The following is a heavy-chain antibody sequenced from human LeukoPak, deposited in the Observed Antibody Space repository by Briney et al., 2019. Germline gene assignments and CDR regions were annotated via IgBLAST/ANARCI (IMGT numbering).Heavy chain of an antibody. CDR1: GYTFTGYY. Sequence: GASVKVSCKASGYTFTGYYMHWVRQAPGQGLEWMGWINPNSGGTNYAQKFQGRVTMTRDTSISTAYMELSRLRSDDTAVYYCARGSVVSSGWPNWFDPWGQGTLVTVSS. D-gene: IGHD6-25*01. J-gene: IGHJ5*02. CDR3: ARGSVVSSGWPNWFDP. V-gene: IGHV1-2*02. CDR2: INPNSGGT.